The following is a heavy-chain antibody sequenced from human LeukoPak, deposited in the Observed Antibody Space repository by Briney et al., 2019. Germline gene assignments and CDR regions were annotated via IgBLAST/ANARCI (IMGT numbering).Heavy chain of an antibody. CDR2: IIPIFGTA. J-gene: IGHJ4*02. CDR1: GGTFSSYA. D-gene: IGHD5-24*01. V-gene: IGHV1-69*01. CDR3: ARAPEMATIYFDY. Sequence: GASVKVSCKASGGTFSSYAISWVRQAPGQGLEWMGGIIPIFGTANYAQKFQGRVTITADESTSTAYTELSSLRSEDTAVYYCARAPEMATIYFDYWGQGTLVTVSS.